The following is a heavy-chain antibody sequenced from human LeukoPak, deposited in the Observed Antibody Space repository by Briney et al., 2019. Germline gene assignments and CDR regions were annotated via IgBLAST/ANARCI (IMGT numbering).Heavy chain of an antibody. CDR2: IIPIFGTA. D-gene: IGHD3-3*01. J-gene: IGHJ5*02. V-gene: IGHV1-69*05. Sequence: SVKVSCKASGGTFSSYAISWVRQAPGQGLEWMGGIIPIFGTANYAQKFQGRVTITTDESTSTAYMELSSLRSEDTAVYYCARDLGFLEWISAFDPWGQGTLVTVSS. CDR3: ARDLGFLEWISAFDP. CDR1: GGTFSSYA.